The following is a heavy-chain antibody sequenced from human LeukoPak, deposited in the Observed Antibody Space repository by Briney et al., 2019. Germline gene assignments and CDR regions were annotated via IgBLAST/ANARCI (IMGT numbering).Heavy chain of an antibody. V-gene: IGHV3-23*01. D-gene: IGHD3-9*01. CDR1: GFTFSSYA. CDR2: ISGSGGST. J-gene: IGHJ4*02. Sequence: GGSLRLSCAASGFTFSSYAMSWVRQAPGKGLEWVSAISGSGGSTYYADSVKGRFTTSRDNSKNTLYLQMNSLRAEDTAVYYCAAERYFDWLLYGPSDYWGQGTLVTVSS. CDR3: AAERYFDWLLYGPSDY.